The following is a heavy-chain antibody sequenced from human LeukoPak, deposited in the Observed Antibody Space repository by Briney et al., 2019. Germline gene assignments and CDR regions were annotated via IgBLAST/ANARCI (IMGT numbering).Heavy chain of an antibody. CDR1: GGTFSSYA. V-gene: IGHV1-69*04. Sequence: ASVTVSCKASGGTFSSYAISWVRQAPGQGLEWMGRIIPILGIANYAQKFQGRVTITADKSTSTAYMELSSLRSEDTAVYYYARDHPGDYWGQGTLVTVSS. D-gene: IGHD3-10*01. CDR2: IIPILGIA. CDR3: ARDHPGDY. J-gene: IGHJ4*02.